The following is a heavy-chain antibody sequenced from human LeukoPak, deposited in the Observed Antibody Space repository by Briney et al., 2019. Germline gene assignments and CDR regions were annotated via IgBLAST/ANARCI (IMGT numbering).Heavy chain of an antibody. CDR2: ISGSGGST. CDR3: AKQGGAPGYYYGMDV. D-gene: IGHD1-14*01. J-gene: IGHJ6*02. CDR1: GFTFSSYA. V-gene: IGHV3-23*01. Sequence: GGSLRLSCAASGFTFSSYAMSWVRQAPGKGLEWVSAISGSGGSTYYADSVKGRFTISRDNSKNTLYLQMNSLRAEDTAVYYCAKQGGAPGYYYGMDVWGQGTTVTVSS.